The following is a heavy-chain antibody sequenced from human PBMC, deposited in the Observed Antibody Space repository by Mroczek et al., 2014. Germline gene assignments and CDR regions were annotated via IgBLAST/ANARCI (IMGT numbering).Heavy chain of an antibody. J-gene: IGHJ6*03. CDR3: ARGLRYQRGGYYYYYMDV. Sequence: QVQLQQWGAGLLKPSETLSLTCAVYGGSFSGYYWSWIRQPPGKGLEWIGEINHSGSTNYNPSLKSRVTISVDTSKNQFSLKLSSVTAADTAVYYCARGLRYQRGGYYYYYMDVWGKGTTGHRLL. V-gene: IGHV4-34*01. CDR1: GGSFSGYY. CDR2: INHSGST. D-gene: IGHD3-9*01.